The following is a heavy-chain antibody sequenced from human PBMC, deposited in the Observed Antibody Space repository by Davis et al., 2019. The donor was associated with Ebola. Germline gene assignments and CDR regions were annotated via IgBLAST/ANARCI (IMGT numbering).Heavy chain of an antibody. J-gene: IGHJ4*02. CDR3: ARPYDSSGYCDY. D-gene: IGHD3-22*01. Sequence: GESLKISCAASGFTFSSYSMHWVRQAPGKGLEWVAVIWYDGSNEYYADSVKGRFTISRDNSKNTLYLQMNSLRAEDTAVYYCARPYDSSGYCDYWGQGTLVTVSS. V-gene: IGHV3-33*08. CDR1: GFTFSSYS. CDR2: IWYDGSNE.